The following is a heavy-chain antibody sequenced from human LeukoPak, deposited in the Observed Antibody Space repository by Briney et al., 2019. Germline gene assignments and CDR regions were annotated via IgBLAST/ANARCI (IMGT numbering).Heavy chain of an antibody. J-gene: IGHJ6*03. D-gene: IGHD4-23*01. Sequence: ASVKVSCKASGYTFTGYQMHWVRQAPGQGLEWMGWINPNSGGTNYAQKFQGRVTMTRDTSISTAYMELSRLRSDDTAVYYCARDTNSPVGYYYYYMDVXGTXTTVTV. CDR2: INPNSGGT. V-gene: IGHV1-2*02. CDR1: GYTFTGYQ. CDR3: ARDTNSPVGYYYYYMDV.